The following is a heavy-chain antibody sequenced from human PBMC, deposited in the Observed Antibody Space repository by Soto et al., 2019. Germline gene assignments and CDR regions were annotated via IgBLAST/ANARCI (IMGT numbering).Heavy chain of an antibody. V-gene: IGHV1-69*08. CDR3: ARGLGGRMDD. CDR1: GTIFGSYT. D-gene: IGHD3-16*01. CDR2: IIPILGET. Sequence: QVQLVQSGAEVKKPGSSVRVSCKASGTIFGSYTISWVRQAPGQGLEWMGRIIPILGETNSAQKFQGRVTLTADKSTNTAYMELNSLRLEDTALYYCARGLGGRMDDWGQGTTVTVSS. J-gene: IGHJ6*02.